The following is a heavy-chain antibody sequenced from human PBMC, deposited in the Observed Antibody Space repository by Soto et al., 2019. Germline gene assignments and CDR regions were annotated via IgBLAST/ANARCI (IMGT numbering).Heavy chain of an antibody. CDR2: ISASNGNT. CDR1: GYTFTSYG. CDR3: ARGAMPGGSGSHWFDP. V-gene: IGHV1-18*01. D-gene: IGHD3-3*01. Sequence: QVQLVQSGAEVKKPGASVKVSCKASGYTFTSYGISWVRQAPGQGLEWMGWISASNGNTNYAQKLQGRVTMTTDTSTSTAYMELRSLRSDDTALYYCARGAMPGGSGSHWFDPWGQGTLVTVSS. J-gene: IGHJ5*02.